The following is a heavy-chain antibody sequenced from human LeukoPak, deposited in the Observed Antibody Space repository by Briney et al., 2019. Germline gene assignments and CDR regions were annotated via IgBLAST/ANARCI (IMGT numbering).Heavy chain of an antibody. CDR2: ISYDGSNT. CDR1: GLTFSSYG. V-gene: IGHV3-30*03. D-gene: IGHD3-9*01. Sequence: GRSLRLSCAASGLTFSSYGMHWVRQAPGKGLEWVAVISYDGSNTYYADSVRGRFTISRDNSKSTVYLQMNSLRAEDTAVYYCASYNIPPGHHYPFDYWGLGTLVTVSS. J-gene: IGHJ4*02. CDR3: ASYNIPPGHHYPFDY.